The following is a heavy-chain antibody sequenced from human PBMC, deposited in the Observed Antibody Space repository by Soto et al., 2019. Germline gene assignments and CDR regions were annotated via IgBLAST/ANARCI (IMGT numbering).Heavy chain of an antibody. D-gene: IGHD3-10*01. CDR3: ARESYGSGSYDGMDV. CDR1: GDSVSSNNAA. J-gene: IGHJ6*02. Sequence: SQTLSLTCVISGDSVSSNNAAWNWIRQSPSRGLEWLGRTYYRSKWYNDYAVSVESRIDINPDTSKNQFSLQLNSVSPEDTAMYYCARESYGSGSYDGMDVWGQGTTVTVSS. V-gene: IGHV6-1*01. CDR2: TYYRSKWYN.